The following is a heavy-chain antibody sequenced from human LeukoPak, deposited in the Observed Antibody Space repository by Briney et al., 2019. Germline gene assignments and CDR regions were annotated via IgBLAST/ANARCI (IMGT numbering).Heavy chain of an antibody. V-gene: IGHV3-21*01. J-gene: IGHJ4*02. CDR2: ISSRSNYI. Sequence: GGSLRLSCAASGFTFSGSALHWVRQAPGKGLEWVAHISSRSNYIYYADSLKGRFTISRDNAKNSLYLQMNSLRAEDTAVYYCAREVSLGYFDYWGQGTLVTVSS. CDR1: GFTFSGSA. CDR3: AREVSLGYFDY.